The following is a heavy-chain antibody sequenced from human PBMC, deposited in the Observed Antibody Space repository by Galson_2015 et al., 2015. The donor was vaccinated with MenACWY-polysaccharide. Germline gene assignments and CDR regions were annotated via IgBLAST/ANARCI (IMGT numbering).Heavy chain of an antibody. J-gene: IGHJ6*02. CDR2: INPNSGGT. V-gene: IGHV1-2*02. Sequence: SVKVSCKASGYTFTGYYMHWVRQAPGQGLEWMGWINPNSGGTNYAQKFQGRVTMTRDTSISTAYMELSRLRSDDTAVYYCARERVTYYYGSGSYESYYYYGMDVWGQGTTVTVSS. CDR3: ARERVTYYYGSGSYESYYYYGMDV. CDR1: GYTFTGYY. D-gene: IGHD3-10*01.